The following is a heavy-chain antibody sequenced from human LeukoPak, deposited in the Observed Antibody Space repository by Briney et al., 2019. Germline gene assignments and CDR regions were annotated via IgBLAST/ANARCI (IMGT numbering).Heavy chain of an antibody. D-gene: IGHD3-10*01. Sequence: SETLSLTCAVYGGSFSGYYWSWIRQPPGKGLEWIGEINHRGSTNYNPSLKSRVTISVDTSKNQFSLKLSSVTAADTAVYYCARGGGFGNYWGQGTLVTVSS. J-gene: IGHJ4*02. CDR1: GGSFSGYY. CDR2: INHRGST. CDR3: ARGGGFGNY. V-gene: IGHV4-34*01.